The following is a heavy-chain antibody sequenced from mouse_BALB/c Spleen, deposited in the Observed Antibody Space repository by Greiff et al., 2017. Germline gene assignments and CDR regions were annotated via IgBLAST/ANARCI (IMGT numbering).Heavy chain of an antibody. CDR2: INPDSSTI. CDR3: ARRGYGSAGFAY. Sequence: EVMLVESGGGLVQPGGSLKLSCAASGFDFSRYWMSWVRQAPGKGLEWIGEINPDSSTINYTPSLKDKFIISRDNAKNTLYLQMSKVRSEDTALYYCARRGYGSAGFAYWGQGTLVTVSA. J-gene: IGHJ3*01. CDR1: GFDFSRYW. D-gene: IGHD2-2*01. V-gene: IGHV4-1*02.